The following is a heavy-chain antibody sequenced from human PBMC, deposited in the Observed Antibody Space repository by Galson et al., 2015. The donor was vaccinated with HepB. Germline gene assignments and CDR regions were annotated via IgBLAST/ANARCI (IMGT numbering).Heavy chain of an antibody. CDR1: GFTFSSYA. CDR2: ISGSGGST. V-gene: IGHV3-23*01. CDR3: AKDRRPHYYDSSGLDDY. D-gene: IGHD3-22*01. J-gene: IGHJ4*02. Sequence: SLRLSCAASGFTFSSYAMSWVRQAPGKGLEWVSAISGSGGSTYYADSVKGRFTISRDNSKNTLYLQMNSLRAEDTAVYYCAKDRRPHYYDSSGLDDYWGQGTLVTVSS.